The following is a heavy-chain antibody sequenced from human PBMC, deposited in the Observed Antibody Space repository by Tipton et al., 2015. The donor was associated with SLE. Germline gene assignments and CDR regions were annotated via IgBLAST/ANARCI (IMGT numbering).Heavy chain of an antibody. J-gene: IGHJ6*03. CDR2: IYQSGST. CDR1: GYCISSGYY. Sequence: TLSLTCTVSGYCISSGYYWGWIRQPPGKGLEWIGSIYQSGSTCYNPSLKSRLTISVDTSKNQFSLKLSSVTAADTAVYYCAKGLGAYSSGWLYYYYMDVWGKGTTVTVSS. V-gene: IGHV4-38-2*02. CDR3: AKGLGAYSSGWLYYYYMDV. D-gene: IGHD6-19*01.